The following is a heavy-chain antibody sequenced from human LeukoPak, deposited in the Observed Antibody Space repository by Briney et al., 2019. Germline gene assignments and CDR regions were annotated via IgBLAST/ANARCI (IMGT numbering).Heavy chain of an antibody. CDR1: GFTFSTHW. CDR3: AGDEGWTFDI. V-gene: IGHV3-7*01. Sequence: GGSLRLSCAASGFTFSTHWMSWFRPAPGKGLEWVALIQKNGSDKYYVDSVKGRFTISRDNAKNSLYLQMNGPGADDTAVYYCAGDEGWTFDIWGQGIKVTVSS. J-gene: IGHJ3*02. D-gene: IGHD5-24*01. CDR2: IQKNGSDK.